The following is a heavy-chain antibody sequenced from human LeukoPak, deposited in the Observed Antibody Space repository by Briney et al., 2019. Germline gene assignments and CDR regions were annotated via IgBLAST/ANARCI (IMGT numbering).Heavy chain of an antibody. D-gene: IGHD3-10*01. V-gene: IGHV3-30-3*01. CDR2: ISYDGSNK. CDR3: ARDSRYYGSGSYYGFDY. CDR1: GFTFSSYA. Sequence: GGSLRLSCAASGFTFSSYAMHWVRQAPGKGLEWVAVISYDGSNKYYADSVKGRFTISRDNSKNTLYLQMNSLRAEDTAVYYCARDSRYYGSGSYYGFDYWGQGTLVTVSS. J-gene: IGHJ4*02.